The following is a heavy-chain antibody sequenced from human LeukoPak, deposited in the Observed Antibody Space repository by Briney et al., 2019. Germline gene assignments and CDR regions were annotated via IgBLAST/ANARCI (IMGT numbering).Heavy chain of an antibody. CDR1: RYTFTDYY. CDR3: ARGGWSLGYCSSSSCLDWFDP. V-gene: IGHV1-2*02. J-gene: IGHJ5*02. Sequence: ASVKVSCKASRYTFTDYYMHWGRQAPGQGLEWMGWINPNSGGTNYAQKFQGRVTMTRDTSISTAYMELSRLRSDDTAVYYCARGGWSLGYCSSSSCLDWFDPWGQGTLVTVSS. CDR2: INPNSGGT. D-gene: IGHD2-2*01.